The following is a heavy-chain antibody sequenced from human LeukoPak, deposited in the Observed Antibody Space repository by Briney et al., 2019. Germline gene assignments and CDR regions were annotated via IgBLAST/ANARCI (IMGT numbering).Heavy chain of an antibody. D-gene: IGHD2-15*01. CDR1: GGSISSSSYC. Sequence: PSETLSLTCTVSGGSISSSSYCWGWIRQPPGKGLEWIGRIYYSGSTYYNPSLKSRVTISVDTSKNQFSLKLSSVTAADTAVYYCARWVRAAAYYFDYWGQGTLVTVSS. V-gene: IGHV4-39*07. CDR3: ARWVRAAAYYFDY. J-gene: IGHJ4*02. CDR2: IYYSGST.